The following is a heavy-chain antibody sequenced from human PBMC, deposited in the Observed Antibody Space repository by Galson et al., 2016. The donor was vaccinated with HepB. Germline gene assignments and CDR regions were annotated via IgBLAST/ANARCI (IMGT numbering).Heavy chain of an antibody. V-gene: IGHV3-11*06. J-gene: IGHJ4*02. CDR1: GFIFSDES. Sequence: SLRLSCAASGFIFSDESMSWIRQVPGKGLEWISYISFNTRYTDYADSVKGRFTISTNNARYSLYLQMDRLRAEDMAVYYCARGQTYFDSWGQGALVTVSS. CDR3: ARGQTYFDS. CDR2: ISFNTRYT.